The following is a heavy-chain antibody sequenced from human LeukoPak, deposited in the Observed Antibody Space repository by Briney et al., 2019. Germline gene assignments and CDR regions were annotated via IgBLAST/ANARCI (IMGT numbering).Heavy chain of an antibody. D-gene: IGHD3-10*01. CDR1: GYTLTELS. CDR2: FDPEDGET. J-gene: IGHJ3*02. V-gene: IGHV1-24*01. CDR3: ATMITMVRGVIITSMGFPAPGAFDI. Sequence: ASVKVSCKVSGYTLTELSMHWVRQAPGKGLEWMGGFDPEDGETIYAQKFQGRVTMTEDTSTDTAYMELSSLGSEDTAVYYCATMITMVRGVIITSMGFPAPGAFDIWGQGTMVTVSS.